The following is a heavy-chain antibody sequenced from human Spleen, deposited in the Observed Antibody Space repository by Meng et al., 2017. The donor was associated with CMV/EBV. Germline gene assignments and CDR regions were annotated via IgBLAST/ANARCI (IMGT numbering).Heavy chain of an antibody. J-gene: IGHJ4*02. CDR3: ARVAGGSYRVDY. Sequence: ASVKVSCKASGYTFTGYYMHWVRQAPGQGLEWMGWINPNSGGTNYAQKFQGRVTMTRDTSISTAYMELSRLRSDDTAVYYCARVAGGSYRVDYWGQGILVTVSS. D-gene: IGHD1-26*01. V-gene: IGHV1-2*02. CDR2: INPNSGGT. CDR1: GYTFTGYY.